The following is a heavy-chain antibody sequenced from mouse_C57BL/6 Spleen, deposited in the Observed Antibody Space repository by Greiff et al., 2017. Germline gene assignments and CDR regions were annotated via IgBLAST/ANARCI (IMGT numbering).Heavy chain of an antibody. CDR1: GFTFRSYG. Sequence: EVKLMESGGDLVKPGGSLKLSCAASGFTFRSYGMSWVRQTPDKRLEWVATISSGGSYTYYPDSVKGRFTISRDNANNTLYLQMSSLKSEDTAMDYCASQYYYGSSYYFDYWGQGTTLTVSS. J-gene: IGHJ2*01. D-gene: IGHD1-1*01. V-gene: IGHV5-6*01. CDR3: ASQYYYGSSYYFDY. CDR2: ISSGGSYT.